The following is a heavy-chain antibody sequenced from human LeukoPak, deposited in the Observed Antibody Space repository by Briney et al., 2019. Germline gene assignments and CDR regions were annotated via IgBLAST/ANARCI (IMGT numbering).Heavy chain of an antibody. J-gene: IGHJ4*02. CDR3: ARDRLGAFDY. CDR2: IYYSGST. V-gene: IGHV4-59*01. CDR1: GGSISSYY. Sequence: SETLSLTCTVFGGSISSYYWSLIRQPPGKGLEWIGYIYYSGSTNYNPSLKSRVTISVDTSKNQFSLKLSSVTAADTAVYYCARDRLGAFDYWGQGTLVTVSS. D-gene: IGHD3-16*01.